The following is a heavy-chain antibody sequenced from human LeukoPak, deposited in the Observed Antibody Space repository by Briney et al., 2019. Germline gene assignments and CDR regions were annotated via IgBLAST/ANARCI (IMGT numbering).Heavy chain of an antibody. J-gene: IGHJ3*02. Sequence: GGSLRLSCSASGFTFSSYWMSWVRQAPGKGLEWVSSISSSSSYIYYADSVKGLFTISRDNAKNSLYLQMNSLRAEDTAVYYCARDQEINRNDVNDAFDIWGQGTMVTVSS. CDR1: GFTFSSYW. D-gene: IGHD1-20*01. CDR2: ISSSSSYI. CDR3: ARDQEINRNDVNDAFDI. V-gene: IGHV3-21*01.